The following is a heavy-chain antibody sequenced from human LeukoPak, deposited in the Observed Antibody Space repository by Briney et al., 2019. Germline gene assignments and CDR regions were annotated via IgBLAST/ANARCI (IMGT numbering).Heavy chain of an antibody. V-gene: IGHV1-46*01. CDR1: GYTFTSYG. CDR3: ARVSGFLTASFDY. Sequence: ASVKVSCKASGYTFTSYGISWVRQAPGQGLEWMGIINPSGGSTSYAQKFQGRVTMTRDTSTSTVYMELSSLRSEDTAVYYCARVSGFLTASFDYWGQGTLVTVSS. CDR2: INPSGGST. J-gene: IGHJ4*02. D-gene: IGHD3-9*01.